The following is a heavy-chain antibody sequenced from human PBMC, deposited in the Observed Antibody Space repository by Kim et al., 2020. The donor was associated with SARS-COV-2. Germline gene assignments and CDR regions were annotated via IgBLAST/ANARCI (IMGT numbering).Heavy chain of an antibody. D-gene: IGHD3-10*01. J-gene: IGHJ4*02. Sequence: QKFQGRVTITADASTSTAYMELSSLRSEDTAVYYCARPMVRGVIMASLDYWGQGTLVTVSS. CDR3: ARPMVRGVIMASLDY. V-gene: IGHV1-69*01.